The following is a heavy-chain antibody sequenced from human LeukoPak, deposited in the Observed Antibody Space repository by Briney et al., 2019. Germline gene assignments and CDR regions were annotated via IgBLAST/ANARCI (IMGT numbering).Heavy chain of an antibody. V-gene: IGHV3-23*01. CDR2: ISGSGGST. D-gene: IGHD6-19*01. CDR1: GFTFSSYA. Sequence: GGSLRLSGAASGFTFSSYAMSWVRQAPGKGLEWVSAISGSGGSTYYADSVKGRFTISRDNSKNTLYLQMNSLRAEDTAVYYCAKDVRASGWFYYFDYWGQGTLVTVSS. J-gene: IGHJ4*02. CDR3: AKDVRASGWFYYFDY.